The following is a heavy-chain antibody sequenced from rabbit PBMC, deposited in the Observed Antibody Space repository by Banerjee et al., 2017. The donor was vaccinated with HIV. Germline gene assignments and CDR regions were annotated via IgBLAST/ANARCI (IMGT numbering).Heavy chain of an antibody. CDR3: ARDAGYAGSNL. D-gene: IGHD4-2*01. CDR2: IGTGSGLS. Sequence: QEQLVESGGGLVTLGGSLKLSCKASGFSFSSGYWISWVRQAPGKGLEWIACIGTGSGLSYYANWAKGRFTISKTSSTTVTLQMTSLTAADTATYFCARDAGYAGSNLWGQGTLVTVS. CDR1: GFSFSSGYW. J-gene: IGHJ4*01. V-gene: IGHV1S45*01.